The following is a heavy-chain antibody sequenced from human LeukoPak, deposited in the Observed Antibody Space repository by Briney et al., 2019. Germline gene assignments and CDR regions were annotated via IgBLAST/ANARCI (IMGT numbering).Heavy chain of an antibody. CDR1: GFSFSSYG. CDR3: ASGFLGYCSGGSCFDY. Sequence: GRSLRLSCAASGFSFSSYGMHRVRQAPGKGLEWVAVISYDGSNKYYADSVRGRFTISRDNSKNTLYLQMNSLRAEDTAVYYCASGFLGYCSGGSCFDYWGQGTLVTVSS. D-gene: IGHD2-15*01. V-gene: IGHV3-30*03. J-gene: IGHJ4*02. CDR2: ISYDGSNK.